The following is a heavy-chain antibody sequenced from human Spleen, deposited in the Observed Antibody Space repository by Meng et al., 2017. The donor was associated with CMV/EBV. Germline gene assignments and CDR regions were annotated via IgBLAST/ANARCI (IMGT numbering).Heavy chain of an antibody. V-gene: IGHV1-8*01. CDR2: MDPNNGNT. Sequence: ATVKVSCKASGYPFTTYEINWLRQATGQGLEWMGRMDPNNGNTGYAQKFQGIVTMTRDTSINTAYMELSSLRSDDTAIYYCAKADRDFDFWSGFPRFDPWGQGTLVTVSS. CDR1: GYPFTTYE. J-gene: IGHJ5*02. D-gene: IGHD3-3*01. CDR3: AKADRDFDFWSGFPRFDP.